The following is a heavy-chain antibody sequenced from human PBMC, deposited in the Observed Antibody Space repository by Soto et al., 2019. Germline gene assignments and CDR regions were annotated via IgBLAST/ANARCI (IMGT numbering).Heavy chain of an antibody. J-gene: IGHJ4*02. CDR1: GYTFTTYG. CDR3: AGGVSPCVSPYYFHS. Sequence: QVQLVQSGAEVKKPGASVKVSCKTSGYTFTTYGISWVRQAPGQGLEWMGWISTYNGNANYAQKLQGRVTMTTDTSTTTAYVVLRALTSDDTPVYYWAGGVSPCVSPYYFHSWGQGALVTVPS. V-gene: IGHV1-18*01. D-gene: IGHD2-8*01. CDR2: ISTYNGNA.